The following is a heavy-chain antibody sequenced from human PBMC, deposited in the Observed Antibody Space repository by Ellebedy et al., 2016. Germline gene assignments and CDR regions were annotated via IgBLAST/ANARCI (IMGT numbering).Heavy chain of an antibody. CDR3: AKGTMDYLHH. CDR1: GFTFDDYA. CDR2: ISWNSAAI. D-gene: IGHD3-10*01. J-gene: IGHJ4*02. V-gene: IGHV3-9*01. Sequence: SLKISCATSGFTFDDYALHWVRQVPGKGLEWVSGISWNSAAIGYGEAVKGRFTISRDSAKNYLYLQMNSLGVEDTALYFCAKGTMDYLHHWGQGTLVTVSS.